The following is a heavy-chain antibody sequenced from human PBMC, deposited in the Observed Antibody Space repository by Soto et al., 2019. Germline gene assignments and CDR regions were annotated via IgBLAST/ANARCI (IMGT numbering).Heavy chain of an antibody. CDR3: TSHSKVGYCSSTSCHTPFVDY. D-gene: IGHD2-2*03. J-gene: IGHJ4*02. V-gene: IGHV1-3*01. Sequence: ASVKVSCKAAGYTFTSYAMHWVRKAPGQRLEWMGWINAGNGNTKYSQKFQGRVTITRDTSASTAYMELSSLRSEDTAVYYCTSHSKVGYCSSTSCHTPFVDYWGQGTLVTVSS. CDR1: GYTFTSYA. CDR2: INAGNGNT.